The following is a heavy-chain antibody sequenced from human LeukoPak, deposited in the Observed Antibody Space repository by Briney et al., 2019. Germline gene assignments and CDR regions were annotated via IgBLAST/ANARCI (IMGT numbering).Heavy chain of an antibody. V-gene: IGHV3-30-3*01. CDR1: GFTFSSYA. J-gene: IGHJ3*02. CDR2: ISYDGSNK. Sequence: GGSLRLSCAASGFTFSSYAMHWVRQAPGKGLEWVAVISYDGSNKYYADSVKGRFTISRDNPKNTLYLQMNSLRAEDTAVYYCASSSTVRGAFDIWGQGTMVTVSS. CDR3: ASSSTVRGAFDI. D-gene: IGHD4-11*01.